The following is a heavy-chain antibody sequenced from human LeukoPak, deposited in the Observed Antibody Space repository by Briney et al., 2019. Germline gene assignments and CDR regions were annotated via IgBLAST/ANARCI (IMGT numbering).Heavy chain of an antibody. CDR1: GFTFSSYS. V-gene: IGHV3-48*02. Sequence: GGSLRLSCAASGFTFSSYSMSWVRQAPGKGLEWVSYISSSSSTIYYADSVKGRFTISRDNAKNSLYLQMDSLRDEDTAVYYCATDGDYSGWFDPWGQGTLVTVSS. D-gene: IGHD4-17*01. CDR3: ATDGDYSGWFDP. J-gene: IGHJ5*02. CDR2: ISSSSSTI.